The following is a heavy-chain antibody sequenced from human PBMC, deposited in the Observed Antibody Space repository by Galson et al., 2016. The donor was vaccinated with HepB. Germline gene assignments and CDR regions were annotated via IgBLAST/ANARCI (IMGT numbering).Heavy chain of an antibody. Sequence: SLRLSCAASGFTFSVFAMNWVRQVPGKGLEWVASISGSGGVTYYAESVKGRFSISRDKSKSTLDLQMNSLRAEDPAVYFCAREEGGGWPGRSAMDVWGQGTTVTVSS. V-gene: IGHV3-23*01. J-gene: IGHJ6*02. D-gene: IGHD6-19*01. CDR2: ISGSGGVT. CDR3: AREEGGGWPGRSAMDV. CDR1: GFTFSVFA.